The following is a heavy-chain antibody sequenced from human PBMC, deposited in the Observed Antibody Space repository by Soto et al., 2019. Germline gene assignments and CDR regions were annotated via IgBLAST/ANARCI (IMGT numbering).Heavy chain of an antibody. D-gene: IGHD4-17*01. V-gene: IGHV4-39*01. CDR1: GGSISSSSYY. J-gene: IGHJ3*02. Sequence: QLQLQESGPGLVKPSETLSLTCTVSGGSISSSSYYWGWIRQPPGKGLEWIGSIYYSGSTYYNPSLKSRVTISVDTSKNQFSLKLSSVTAADTAVYYCARLPLTGLRWPKERVYDAFDIWGQGTMVTVSS. CDR3: ARLPLTGLRWPKERVYDAFDI. CDR2: IYYSGST.